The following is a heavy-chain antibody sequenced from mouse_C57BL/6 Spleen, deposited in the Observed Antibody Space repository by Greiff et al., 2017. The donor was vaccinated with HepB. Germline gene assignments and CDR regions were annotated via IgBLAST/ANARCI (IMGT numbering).Heavy chain of an antibody. CDR2: IYTRDVST. V-gene: IGHV1-78*01. Sequence: VQLQQSDAELVKPGASVKISCKVSGYTFTDQTIHWMKQRPEQGLEWLGYIYTRDVSTNYNEKFKGKATLTADTSSIQAYMQLNSPTSEDSAVYFCERQGDYRPYWGQGTLVTVSA. CDR1: GYTFTDQT. D-gene: IGHD2-4*01. J-gene: IGHJ3*01. CDR3: ERQGDYRPY.